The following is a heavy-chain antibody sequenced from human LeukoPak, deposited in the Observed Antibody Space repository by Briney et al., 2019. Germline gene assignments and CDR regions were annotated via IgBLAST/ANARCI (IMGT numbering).Heavy chain of an antibody. CDR2: IYHSGSA. CDR1: GYSISNGYY. J-gene: IGHJ5*02. V-gene: IGHV4-38-2*02. CDR3: ARQIRWLRYWFDP. Sequence: SETLSLTCTVSGYSISNGYYWGWIRQPPGKGLEWIGNIYHSGSAYYNPSLKSRVTISVDTSKNQFSLKLSSVTAADTAVYYCARQIRWLRYWFDPWGQGTLVTVSS. D-gene: IGHD5-12*01.